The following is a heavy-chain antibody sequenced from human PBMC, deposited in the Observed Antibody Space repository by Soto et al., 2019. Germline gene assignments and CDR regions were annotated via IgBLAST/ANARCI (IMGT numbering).Heavy chain of an antibody. Sequence: ASLTDTCKASGCNFTGYYIHWVRQAPGQGLEWMGWINTNSGGTDYAQKFQGRVTMTRDTSISTAYMELSRLTSDDTAVYYCARTQANDYWGQGTLVTVYS. CDR3: ARTQANDY. J-gene: IGHJ4*02. CDR1: GCNFTGYY. V-gene: IGHV1-2*02. CDR2: INTNSGGT.